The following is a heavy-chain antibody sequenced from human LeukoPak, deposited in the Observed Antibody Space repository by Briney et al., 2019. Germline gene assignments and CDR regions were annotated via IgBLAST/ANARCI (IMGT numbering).Heavy chain of an antibody. CDR2: IKGKPDGGTA. Sequence: GRSLRLSCAASGLTFANARTNRVRQAPGRVLEWVGRIKGKPDGGTADYAASVMARFIIARDDSKNTVYLQMNSLREEDAVLYFCSTDRDWGQGTLVAVSS. J-gene: IGHJ4*02. D-gene: IGHD5-24*01. CDR1: GLTFANAR. V-gene: IGHV3-15*05. CDR3: STDRD.